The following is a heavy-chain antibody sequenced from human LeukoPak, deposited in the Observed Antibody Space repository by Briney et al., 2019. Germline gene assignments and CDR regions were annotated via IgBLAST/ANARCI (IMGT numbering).Heavy chain of an antibody. D-gene: IGHD6-19*01. V-gene: IGHV3-21*01. CDR1: GFTFSSYS. CDR2: ISSSSYI. J-gene: IGHJ4*02. Sequence: GGSLRLSCAASGFTFSSYSMNWVRQAPGKGLEWVSSISSSSYIYYADSVKGRFTISRDNAKNSLYLQMNSLRAEDTAVYYCARDRYSSGWYGDYWGQGTLVTVSS. CDR3: ARDRYSSGWYGDY.